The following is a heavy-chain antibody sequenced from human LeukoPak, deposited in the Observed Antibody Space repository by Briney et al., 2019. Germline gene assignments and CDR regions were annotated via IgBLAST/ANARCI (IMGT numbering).Heavy chain of an antibody. Sequence: PGGSLRLSCAASGFTFSSYAMSWVRQAPGKGLQWVSVISGSGGNTYYTDSVKGRFTISRDNSKNTLYLQMNSLRAEDTAVYYCAKNGDRGAYCSGGSCYPYYYYYMDVWGKGTTVTISS. CDR3: AKNGDRGAYCSGGSCYPYYYYYMDV. J-gene: IGHJ6*03. V-gene: IGHV3-23*01. CDR2: ISGSGGNT. CDR1: GFTFSSYA. D-gene: IGHD2-15*01.